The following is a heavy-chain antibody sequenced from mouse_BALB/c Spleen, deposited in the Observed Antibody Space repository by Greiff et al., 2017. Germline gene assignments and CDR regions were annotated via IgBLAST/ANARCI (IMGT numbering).Heavy chain of an antibody. V-gene: IGHV1-7*01. Sequence: QVQLQQSGAELAKPGASVKMSCKASGYTFTSYWMHWVKQRPGQGLEWIGYINPSTGYTEYNQKFKDKATLTADKSSSTAYMQLSSLTSEDSAVYYCARSVPYDYDGGAFAYWGQGTLVTVSA. CDR1: GYTFTSYW. CDR2: INPSTGYT. CDR3: ARSVPYDYDGGAFAY. D-gene: IGHD2-4*01. J-gene: IGHJ3*01.